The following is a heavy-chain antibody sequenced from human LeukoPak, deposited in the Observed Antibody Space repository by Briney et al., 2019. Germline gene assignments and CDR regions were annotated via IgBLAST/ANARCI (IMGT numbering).Heavy chain of an antibody. CDR3: ARRPSYDFWSGYLAYYFDY. J-gene: IGHJ4*02. CDR1: GGSISSGYY. CDR2: IYHSGST. V-gene: IGHV4-38-2*02. D-gene: IGHD3-3*01. Sequence: SETLSLTCTVSGGSISSGYYWGWIRQPPGKGLEWIGSIYHSGSTYYNPSLESRVTISVDTSKNQFSLKLSSVTAADTAVYYCARRPSYDFWSGYLAYYFDYWGQGTLVTVSS.